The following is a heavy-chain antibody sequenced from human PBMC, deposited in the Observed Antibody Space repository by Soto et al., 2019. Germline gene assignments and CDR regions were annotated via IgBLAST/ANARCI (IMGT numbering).Heavy chain of an antibody. J-gene: IGHJ6*02. CDR1: GGSISSSSYY. CDR3: ARQSILGRRDYYHGMDV. Sequence: SETLSLTCTVSGGSISSSSYYWGWIRQPPGKGLEWIGSIYYSGSTYYNPSLKSRVTISVDTSKNQFSLKLSSVTAADTAVYYCARQSILGRRDYYHGMDVWGQGTTVTVSS. D-gene: IGHD2-21*01. V-gene: IGHV4-39*01. CDR2: IYYSGST.